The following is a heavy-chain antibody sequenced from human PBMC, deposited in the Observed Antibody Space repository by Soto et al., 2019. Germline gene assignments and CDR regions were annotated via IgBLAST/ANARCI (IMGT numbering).Heavy chain of an antibody. CDR2: INAGNGNT. J-gene: IGHJ4*02. D-gene: IGHD3-9*01. Sequence: QVQLVQSGAEVKKPGASVKVSCKASGYTFTSYAMHWVRQAPGQRLEWMGWINAGNGNTKYSQKFQGRVTITRDTSASTAYMELSSLRSEDTAVYYCARSELGYYDILTEWGQGTLVTVSS. CDR1: GYTFTSYA. CDR3: ARSELGYYDILTE. V-gene: IGHV1-3*01.